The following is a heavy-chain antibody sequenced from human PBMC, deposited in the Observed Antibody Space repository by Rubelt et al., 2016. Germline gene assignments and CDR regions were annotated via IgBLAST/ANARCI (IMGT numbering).Heavy chain of an antibody. J-gene: IGHJ5*02. Sequence: QVQLVQSGAEVKKPGASVKVSCKASGYTFTSYGISWVRQAPGQGLEWMGWISAYNGNTNYAQKLQGRVTMTTDTSTSTAYMGRRSLRSDDTAVYYCARDPTTRFTSTGWFDPWGQGTLVTVSS. CDR1: GYTFTSYG. CDR2: ISAYNGNT. V-gene: IGHV1-18*01. CDR3: ARDPTTRFTSTGWFDP. D-gene: IGHD5-12*01.